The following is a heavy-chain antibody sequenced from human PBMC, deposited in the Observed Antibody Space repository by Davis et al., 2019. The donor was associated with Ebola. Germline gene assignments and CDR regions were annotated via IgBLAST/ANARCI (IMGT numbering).Heavy chain of an antibody. CDR1: GGSISSYY. Sequence: MPSETLSLACTVSGGSISSYYWGWIRQPPGKGLEWIGSIYYSGSTYYNPSLKSRVTISVDTSKNQFSLKLSSVTTADTAVYYCARVWNDYGSGSYFDYWGQGILVTVSS. CDR2: IYYSGST. CDR3: ARVWNDYGSGSYFDY. V-gene: IGHV4-39*07. J-gene: IGHJ4*02. D-gene: IGHD3-10*01.